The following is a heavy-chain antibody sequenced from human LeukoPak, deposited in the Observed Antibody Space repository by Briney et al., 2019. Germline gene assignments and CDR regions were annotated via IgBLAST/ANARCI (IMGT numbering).Heavy chain of an antibody. D-gene: IGHD4-17*01. CDR2: IKGDGSER. CDR3: ARGHYGRDY. V-gene: IGHV3-7*04. Sequence: GGSLRLSCAASGFTFRNDWMTWVRQAPGKGLEWVAQIKGDGSERYYVGSVTGRFTTSRDNAKNSLFLQMNSLRAEDTAVYYCARGHYGRDYWGQGTLVTVSS. J-gene: IGHJ4*02. CDR1: GFTFRNDW.